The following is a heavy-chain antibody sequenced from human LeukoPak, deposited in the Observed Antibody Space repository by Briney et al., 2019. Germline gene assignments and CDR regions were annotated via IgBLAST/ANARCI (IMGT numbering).Heavy chain of an antibody. CDR3: ARTTTYRSSWYGAY. Sequence: GESPKISCKGSGYRYSDYWIGWGRQMPGKGLGGRGIIYCGDSETRYSQSLQGQVTISADKSINTAYLQWSSLKASDNAMYYCARTTTYRSSWYGAYWGQGTLVTVSS. CDR1: GYRYSDYW. J-gene: IGHJ4*02. CDR2: IYCGDSET. D-gene: IGHD6-19*01. V-gene: IGHV5-51*01.